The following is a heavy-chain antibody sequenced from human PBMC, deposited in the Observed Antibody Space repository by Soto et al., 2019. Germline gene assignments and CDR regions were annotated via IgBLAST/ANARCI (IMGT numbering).Heavy chain of an antibody. Sequence: SSETLSLTCTVSGGSISSYYWSWIRQPPGKGLEWIGYIYYSGSTNYNPSLKSRVTISVDTSKNQFSLKLSSVTAADTAVYYCARVGPDSGYDYFDYWGQGTLVTVSS. CDR1: GGSISSYY. D-gene: IGHD5-12*01. CDR3: ARVGPDSGYDYFDY. J-gene: IGHJ4*02. CDR2: IYYSGST. V-gene: IGHV4-59*01.